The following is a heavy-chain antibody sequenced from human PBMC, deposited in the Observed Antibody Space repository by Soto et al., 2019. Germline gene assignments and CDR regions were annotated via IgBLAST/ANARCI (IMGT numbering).Heavy chain of an antibody. CDR2: IIPIFGTA. D-gene: IGHD2-2*01. CDR1: GGTFSSYA. Sequence: QVQLVQSGAEVKKPGSSVKVSCKASGGTFSSYAISWVRQAPGQGLEWMGGIIPIFGTANYAQKFQGRVTTIADEETSTAYKVQSSRRSDDTAVDYYATPRRRSSYDYYYYGMDVWGQGTTVTVSS. CDR3: ATPRRRSSYDYYYYGMDV. J-gene: IGHJ6*02. V-gene: IGHV1-69*01.